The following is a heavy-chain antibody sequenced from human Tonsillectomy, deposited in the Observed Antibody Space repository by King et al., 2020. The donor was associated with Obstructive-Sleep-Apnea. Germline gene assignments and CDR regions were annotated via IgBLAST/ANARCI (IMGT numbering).Heavy chain of an antibody. CDR1: GFTFDDYA. D-gene: IGHD4-17*01. CDR3: AKDIHYGDPHYYGMDV. V-gene: IGHV3-9*01. CDR2: ISWNSGSI. Sequence: VQLVESGGGLVQPGRSLRLSCAASGFTFDDYAMHWVRQAPGKGLEWVSGISWNSGSIGYADSVKGRFTISRDNAKNSLYLQMNSLRAEDTALYYCAKDIHYGDPHYYGMDVWGQGTTVTVSS. J-gene: IGHJ6*02.